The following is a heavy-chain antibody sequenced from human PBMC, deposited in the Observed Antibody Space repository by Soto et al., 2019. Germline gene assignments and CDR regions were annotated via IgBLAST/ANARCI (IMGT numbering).Heavy chain of an antibody. CDR1: GGTFSSYA. CDR2: IIPIFGTA. V-gene: IGHV1-69*01. D-gene: IGHD2-2*01. J-gene: IGHJ5*02. Sequence: QVQLVQSGAEVKKPGSSVKVSCKASGGTFSSYAFSWVRQAPGQGLEWMGGIIPIFGTANYAQRFQGRVTITADECTSTAYMELSSLRSEDTAVYYCARKVLGSSRSVASSHQAYNWFDPWGQGTLVTVSS. CDR3: ARKVLGSSRSVASSHQAYNWFDP.